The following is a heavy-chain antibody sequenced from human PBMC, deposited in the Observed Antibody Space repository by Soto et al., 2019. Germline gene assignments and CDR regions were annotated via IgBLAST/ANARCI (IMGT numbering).Heavy chain of an antibody. CDR3: ARGGSNPVYYYGMDV. CDR1: GGSISSYY. V-gene: IGHV4-59*01. J-gene: IGHJ6*02. Sequence: QVQLQESGPGLVKPSETLSLTCTVSGGSISSYYWSWIRQPPGKGLEWIGYIYYSGSTNYNPSLKSRVTISVDTSKNQFSLKLSSVTAADTAVHYCARGGSNPVYYYGMDVWGQGTTVTVSS. CDR2: IYYSGST.